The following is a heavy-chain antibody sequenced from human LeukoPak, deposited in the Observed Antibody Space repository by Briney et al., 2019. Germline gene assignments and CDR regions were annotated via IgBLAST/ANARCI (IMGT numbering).Heavy chain of an antibody. CDR3: AKDGRQPG. V-gene: IGHV3-21*04. Sequence: PGGSLRLSCAASGSTFSSYSMNLVRQAPGNGLEWVSSISSSSSYIYYEDSVKGRFTISRDNAKNSLYLQMNSLRAEDTAVYYCAKDGRQPGWGQGTLVSVS. D-gene: IGHD6-13*01. J-gene: IGHJ4*02. CDR2: ISSSSSYI. CDR1: GSTFSSYS.